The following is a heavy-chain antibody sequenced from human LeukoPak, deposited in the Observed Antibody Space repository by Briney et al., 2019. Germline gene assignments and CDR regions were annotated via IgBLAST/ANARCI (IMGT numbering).Heavy chain of an antibody. Sequence: ASVKVSCKASGYTFSRYDINWVRQATGQGLEWMGWMNPNSGNTGYGQKFQGRVTITRNTSISTVYMELSSLRSEDTAVYYCATGGYYDSSGPGYYMDVWGKGTTVTVSS. J-gene: IGHJ6*03. V-gene: IGHV1-8*03. D-gene: IGHD3-22*01. CDR3: ATGGYYDSSGPGYYMDV. CDR2: MNPNSGNT. CDR1: GYTFSRYD.